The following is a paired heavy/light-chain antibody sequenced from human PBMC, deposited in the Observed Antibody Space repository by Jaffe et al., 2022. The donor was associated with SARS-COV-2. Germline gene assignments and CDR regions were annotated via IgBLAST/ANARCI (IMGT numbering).Heavy chain of an antibody. Sequence: EVQLVESGGGLVQPGGSLRLSCAASGFTFSSYEMNWVRQAPGKGLEWVSYISSSGNTMYYADSVKGRFTISRDNAKNSLYLQMNSLRAEDTAIYYCARWWSSGWYSSFDYWGQGTLVTVSS. D-gene: IGHD6-19*01. J-gene: IGHJ4*02. CDR2: ISSSGNTM. V-gene: IGHV3-48*03. CDR3: ARWWSSGWYSSFDY. CDR1: GFTFSSYE.
Light chain of an antibody. CDR1: QSVSSSS. V-gene: IGKV3-20*01. Sequence: EIVLTQSPGTLSLSPGEGATLSCRASQSVSSSSLVWYQQKPGRAPRLLIYGASSRATGIPDRFSGSGSGTDFTLTISRLEPEDFAVYYCQQYGSSRWTFGQGTKVEIK. J-gene: IGKJ1*01. CDR3: QQYGSSRWT. CDR2: GAS.